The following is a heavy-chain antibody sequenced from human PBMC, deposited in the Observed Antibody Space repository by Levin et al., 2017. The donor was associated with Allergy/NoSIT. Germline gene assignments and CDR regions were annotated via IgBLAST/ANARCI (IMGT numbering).Heavy chain of an antibody. CDR3: AKDKNYGSGSWFDY. D-gene: IGHD3-10*01. CDR2: ISGSGGST. CDR1: GFTFSSYA. V-gene: IGHV3-23*01. Sequence: GGSLRLSCEASGFTFSSYAMSWVRQAPGKGLEWVSVISGSGGSTDYADSVKGRFTISRDNSKNTLYLQMNSLRAEDTAAYYCAKDKNYGSGSWFDYWGQGTLVTVAS. J-gene: IGHJ4*02.